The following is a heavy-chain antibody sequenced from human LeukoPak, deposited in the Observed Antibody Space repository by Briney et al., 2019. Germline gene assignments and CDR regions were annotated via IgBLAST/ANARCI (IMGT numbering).Heavy chain of an antibody. V-gene: IGHV3-74*01. CDR1: GFTFRTYW. CDR2: INSDGNII. J-gene: IGHJ4*02. CDR3: VAGKGNY. Sequence: GGSLRLSCAASGFTFRTYWMHWVRQVPGKGLVWVSRINSDGNIITYADSVKGRFTISRDNTRNMVYLQMNSLTAEDSAVYYCVAGKGNYWGQGTLVSV.